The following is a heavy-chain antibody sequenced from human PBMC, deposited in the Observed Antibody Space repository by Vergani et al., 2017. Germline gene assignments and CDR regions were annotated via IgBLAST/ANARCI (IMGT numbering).Heavy chain of an antibody. V-gene: IGHV4-34*01. J-gene: IGHJ6*03. Sequence: QVQLQQWGGGLLKPSETLSLTCVVNGASFTSYHWTWIRQSPGEGLEWVGDIDHTGRPDYNPSLKSRLTMSVDKSRNQFSMTLKSVTATDTAIYFCARVNTETNCHIYYYYYMDGWGQGTEVTVS. CDR2: IDHTGRP. CDR1: GASFTSYH. D-gene: IGHD4-11*01. CDR3: ARVNTETNCHIYYYYYMDG.